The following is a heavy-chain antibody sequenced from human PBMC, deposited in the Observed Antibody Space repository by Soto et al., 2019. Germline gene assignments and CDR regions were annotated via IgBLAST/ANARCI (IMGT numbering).Heavy chain of an antibody. CDR1: GYSFTTHG. D-gene: IGHD3-10*01. Sequence: GASVKVTCKASGYSFTTHGITWVRQAPGQGLEWMGLITTYSGHTSYSPSLQGRVSMTRDTATSTAYMELKSLRADDTAVYYCASFFCCSYYPPHLFSSRGQGSLV. CDR3: ASFFCCSYYPPHLFSS. V-gene: IGHV1-18*01. J-gene: IGHJ4*02. CDR2: ITTYSGHT.